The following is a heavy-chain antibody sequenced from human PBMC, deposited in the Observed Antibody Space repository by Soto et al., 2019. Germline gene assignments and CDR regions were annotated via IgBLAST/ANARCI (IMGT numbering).Heavy chain of an antibody. D-gene: IGHD3-10*01. J-gene: IGHJ4*02. V-gene: IGHV4-59*01. CDR1: GGSISSYY. Sequence: SETLSLTCTVSGGSISSYYWSWIRQPPGKGLEWIGYIYYSGSTNYNPSLKSRVTISVDTSKNQFSLKLSSVTAADTAVYYCARSWDYYGTFSYWGQGTLVTVSS. CDR3: ARSWDYYGTFSY. CDR2: IYYSGST.